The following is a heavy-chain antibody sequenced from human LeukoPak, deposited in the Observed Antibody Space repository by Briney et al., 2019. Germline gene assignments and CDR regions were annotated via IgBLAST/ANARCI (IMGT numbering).Heavy chain of an antibody. J-gene: IGHJ4*02. V-gene: IGHV3-7*05. CDR1: GFTFDTYY. D-gene: IGHD6-19*01. CDR2: IKQDGSEK. Sequence: GGSLRLSCAASGFTFDTYYMTWVRQAPGKGLEWVANIKQDGSEKWYVDSVKGRFTISRDNAKNSLYLQINSLRAEDTAVFYCARWARDSSGWSIDYWGQGTLVSVSS. CDR3: ARWARDSSGWSIDY.